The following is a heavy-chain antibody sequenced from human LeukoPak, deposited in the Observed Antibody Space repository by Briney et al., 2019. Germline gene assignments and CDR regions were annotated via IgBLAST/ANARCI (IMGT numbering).Heavy chain of an antibody. Sequence: GRSLRPSRPASGLTFSSYAMGSVSHHPGDWMEWVSAISGGRGHTYYADSVKGRFTISRDNSKNTLYMQMDSLRAEYTSVYYCAKVGFAEMEWLLYSDHWGQGTLVTVS. CDR3: AKVGFAEMEWLLYSDH. V-gene: IGHV3-23*01. D-gene: IGHD3-3*01. CDR2: ISGGRGHT. J-gene: IGHJ4*02. CDR1: GLTFSSYA.